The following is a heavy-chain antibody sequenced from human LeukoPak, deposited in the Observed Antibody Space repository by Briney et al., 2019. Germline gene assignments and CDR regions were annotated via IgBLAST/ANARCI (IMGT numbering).Heavy chain of an antibody. CDR2: IYYSGST. CDR1: GGSISTYY. D-gene: IGHD1-26*01. V-gene: IGHV4-59*01. CDR3: AREEVESGSYGY. Sequence: SETLSLTCTVSGGSISTYYWSWIRQPPGRGLEWIGYIYYSGSTNYNPSLKSRVTISVDASKNQFSLKLSSVTAADTAVYYCAREEVESGSYGYWGQGTLVTVSS. J-gene: IGHJ4*02.